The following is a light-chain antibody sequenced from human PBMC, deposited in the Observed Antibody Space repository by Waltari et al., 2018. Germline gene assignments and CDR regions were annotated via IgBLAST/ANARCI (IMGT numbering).Light chain of an antibody. CDR3: AAWDDTLNGYV. V-gene: IGLV1-44*01. Sequence: QSVLTQPPSTSGTPGPRVTISCSGSSSNIGTTPVNWYQHLPVTAPKLLLYSNNQRPSGVPGRFSGSKSGTSASLAISGLQSEDEADYYCAAWDDTLNGYVFGTGTKVTVL. CDR1: SSNIGTTP. CDR2: SNN. J-gene: IGLJ1*01.